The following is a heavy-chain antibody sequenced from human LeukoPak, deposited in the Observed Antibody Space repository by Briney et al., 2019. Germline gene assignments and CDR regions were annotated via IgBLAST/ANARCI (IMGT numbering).Heavy chain of an antibody. CDR2: ISGGGGST. CDR3: AKDGLGWNYGPADY. CDR1: GFTFSSYA. D-gene: IGHD1-7*01. J-gene: IGHJ4*02. V-gene: IGHV3-23*01. Sequence: GGSLRLSCAASGFTFSSYAMSWVRQAPGKGLEWVSAISGGGGSTYYADSVKGRFTISRDNSKNTLYLQMNSLRAEDTAVYYCAKDGLGWNYGPADYWGQGTLVTASS.